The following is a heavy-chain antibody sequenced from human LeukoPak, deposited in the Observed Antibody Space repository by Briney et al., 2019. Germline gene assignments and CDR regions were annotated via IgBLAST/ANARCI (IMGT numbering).Heavy chain of an antibody. J-gene: IGHJ1*01. CDR1: GFTFSNAW. CDR3: TTRIYDYVWGSYRFLSTDFQH. CDR2: IKSKTDGGTT. Sequence: GGSLRLSCAASGFTFSNAWMSWVRQAPGKGLEWVGRIKSKTDGGTTDYSAPVKGRFTISRNDSKNTLYLQLNSLKTEDTAVYYCTTRIYDYVWGSYRFLSTDFQHWGQGTLVTVSS. V-gene: IGHV3-15*01. D-gene: IGHD3-16*02.